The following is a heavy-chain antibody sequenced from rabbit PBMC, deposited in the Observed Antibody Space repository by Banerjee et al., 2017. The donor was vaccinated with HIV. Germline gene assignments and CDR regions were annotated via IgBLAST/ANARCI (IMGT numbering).Heavy chain of an antibody. CDR2: IDPVFGST. J-gene: IGHJ4*01. CDR1: GFSFSTSYY. Sequence: QSLEESGGDLVKPEGSLTLTCTASGFSFSTSYYMCWVRQAPGKGLEWIGYIDPVFGSTYYASWVNGRFTISSHNAQNTLYLQLNSLTAADTATYFCVRSSSGYENNLWGQGTLVTVS. V-gene: IGHV1S40*01. CDR3: VRSSSGYENNL. D-gene: IGHD1-1*01.